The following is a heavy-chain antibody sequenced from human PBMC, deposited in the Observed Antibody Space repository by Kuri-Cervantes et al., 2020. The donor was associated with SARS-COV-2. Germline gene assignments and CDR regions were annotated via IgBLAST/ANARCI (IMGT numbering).Heavy chain of an antibody. D-gene: IGHD2-15*01. V-gene: IGHV3-66*01. CDR2: LYTAGRT. Sequence: GESLKISCAASGFTLSDKHMNWVRQAPGKGLEWVSVLYTAGRTNYADPAKGRFTNSRDNSKNTLYLQMNNSRTEDTAVYYCARDGGSFYYTYWGQGTLVTVSS. CDR1: GFTLSDKH. J-gene: IGHJ4*02. CDR3: ARDGGSFYYTY.